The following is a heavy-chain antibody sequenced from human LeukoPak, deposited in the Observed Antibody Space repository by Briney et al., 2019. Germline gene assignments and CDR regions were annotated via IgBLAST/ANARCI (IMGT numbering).Heavy chain of an antibody. CDR3: ARDHSWRNWFDP. D-gene: IGHD3-3*01. J-gene: IGHJ5*02. CDR2: ISYDGSKK. Sequence: GGSLRLSCAASGFTFDDYAMHWVRQAPGKGLEWVAVISYDGSKKDYADSVKGRFTISRDNSKNTLYLQMNSLRAEDTAVYYCARDHSWRNWFDPWGQGTQVTVSS. CDR1: GFTFDDYA. V-gene: IGHV3-30*04.